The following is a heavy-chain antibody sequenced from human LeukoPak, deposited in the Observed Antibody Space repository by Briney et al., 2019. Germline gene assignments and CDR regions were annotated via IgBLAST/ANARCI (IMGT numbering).Heavy chain of an antibody. CDR3: TSPVLDYGDHYFFAS. V-gene: IGHV3-7*01. CDR2: IKQDGSVK. CDR1: GFTFSSYW. J-gene: IGHJ4*02. D-gene: IGHD4-17*01. Sequence: GGSLRLSCAASGFTFSSYWMSWVRQAPGKGLEWVAHIKQDGSVKYYVDSVKGRFAISRDSAQDSLYLQMNSLRVEDTAVYYCTSPVLDYGDHYFFASWGQGTLVTVSS.